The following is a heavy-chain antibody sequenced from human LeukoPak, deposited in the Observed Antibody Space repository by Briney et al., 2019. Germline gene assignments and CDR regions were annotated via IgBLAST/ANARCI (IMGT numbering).Heavy chain of an antibody. CDR2: IYYSGST. CDR3: ARQDSFGDPIGH. D-gene: IGHD4-17*01. Sequence: SGTLSLTFTVSGCSISSYYWSWIRQPPGKGLEWIGYIYYSGSTNYNPSLKSRVTMSVDTSKNQFSLSLNPVTAADTAVYYCARQDSFGDPIGHWGQGVLVTVSS. CDR1: GCSISSYY. V-gene: IGHV4-59*08. J-gene: IGHJ4*02.